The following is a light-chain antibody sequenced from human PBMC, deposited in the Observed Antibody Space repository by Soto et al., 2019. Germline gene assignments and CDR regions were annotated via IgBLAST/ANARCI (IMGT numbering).Light chain of an antibody. CDR2: GAS. Sequence: EIVLTQSPGTLSLSPGERVTLSCRASQSVSSNYLAWYQQRPGQAPRLLIYGASNRATGIPDRFSGSGSGTDFALTISRLEPDDFATYYCQHFNSYPWTFGQGTKVDIK. V-gene: IGKV3-20*01. CDR1: QSVSSNY. J-gene: IGKJ1*01. CDR3: QHFNSYPWT.